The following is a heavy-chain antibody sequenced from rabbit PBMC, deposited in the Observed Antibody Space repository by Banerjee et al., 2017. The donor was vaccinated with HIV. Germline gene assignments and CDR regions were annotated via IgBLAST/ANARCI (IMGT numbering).Heavy chain of an antibody. V-gene: IGHV1S40*01. D-gene: IGHD4-2*01. CDR1: GFSFSSGYD. CDR2: IYAGSGNT. Sequence: QSLEESGGDLVKPGASLTLTCTASGFSFSSGYDMCWVRQAPGKGLEWIGYIYAGSGNTWYANWVNGRFTISKTSSTTVTLQLNSLTAADTATYFCARGDAGSSWGLDLWG. CDR3: ARGDAGSSWGLDL. J-gene: IGHJ3*01.